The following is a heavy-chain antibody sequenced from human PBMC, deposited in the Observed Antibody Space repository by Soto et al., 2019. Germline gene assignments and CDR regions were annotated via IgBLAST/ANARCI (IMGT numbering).Heavy chain of an antibody. CDR3: ATPLLLAGGDHGMGV. Sequence: EVQLLESGGGLVQPGGTLRLSCAASGFTFSNYAMRWVRQAPGMGLEWVSAISASGDATYYADSVRGRFTISRDNSKNTLDLQLNCWREDDTALYYCATPLLLAGGDHGMGVWGQGTTVAVSS. J-gene: IGHJ6*02. CDR1: GFTFSNYA. CDR2: ISASGDAT. D-gene: IGHD2-15*01. V-gene: IGHV3-23*01.